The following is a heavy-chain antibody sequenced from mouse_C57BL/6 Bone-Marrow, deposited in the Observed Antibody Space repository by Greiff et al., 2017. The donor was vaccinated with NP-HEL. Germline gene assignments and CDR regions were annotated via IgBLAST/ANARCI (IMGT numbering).Heavy chain of an antibody. V-gene: IGHV3-6*01. D-gene: IGHD2-1*01. CDR2: ISYDGSN. Sequence: EVQLQQSGPGLVKPSQSLSLTCSVTGYSITSGYYWNWIRQFPGNKLEWMGYISYDGSNNYNPSLKNRISITRDTSKNQFFLKLNSVTTEDTATYYCARVVGPLLWGDYFDYWGQGTTLTVSS. CDR3: ARVVGPLLWGDYFDY. CDR1: GYSITSGYY. J-gene: IGHJ2*01.